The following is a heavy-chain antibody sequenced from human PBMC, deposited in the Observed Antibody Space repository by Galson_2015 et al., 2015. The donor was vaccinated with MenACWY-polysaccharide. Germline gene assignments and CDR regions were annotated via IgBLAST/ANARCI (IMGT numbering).Heavy chain of an antibody. V-gene: IGHV3-21*01. CDR3: ARDDRYLDAFDI. D-gene: IGHD1-1*01. CDR1: GFTFSSYS. J-gene: IGHJ3*02. CDR2: ISSSSSYI. Sequence: CAASGFTFSSYSMNWVLQAPGKGLEWVSSISSSSSYIYYADSVKGRFTISRDNAKNSLYLQMNSLRAEDTAVYYCARDDRYLDAFDIWGQGTMVTVSS.